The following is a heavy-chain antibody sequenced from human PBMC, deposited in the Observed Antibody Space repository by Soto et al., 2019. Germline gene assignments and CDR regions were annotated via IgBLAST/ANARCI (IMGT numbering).Heavy chain of an antibody. V-gene: IGHV1-3*01. J-gene: IGHJ5*02. Sequence: QVQLVQSGAEVKKPGASVKVSCKASGYTFTSYAMHWVRQAPGQRLEWMGWINAGNGNTKYSQKFQGRVTITRDTSASTAYMELSSLISEDTAVYYCARGRSSWYFDWFDPWGQGTLVTVSS. D-gene: IGHD6-13*01. CDR2: INAGNGNT. CDR1: GYTFTSYA. CDR3: ARGRSSWYFDWFDP.